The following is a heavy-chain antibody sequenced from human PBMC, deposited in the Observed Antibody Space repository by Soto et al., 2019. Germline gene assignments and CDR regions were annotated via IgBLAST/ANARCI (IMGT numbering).Heavy chain of an antibody. Sequence: EVQLVQTGGGLIQPGGSLRLSCDASGFSVGSNYMHWVRLAPGKGLDWVSAIFSSGATYYADSVKGRFTISRDNSKNTVSLQMNILRPDDTAVYYCARDPFSQYSYDTSGVLIWGHGSLVSVSS. J-gene: IGHJ1*01. D-gene: IGHD3-3*01. CDR3: ARDPFSQYSYDTSGVLI. V-gene: IGHV3-53*02. CDR2: IFSSGAT. CDR1: GFSVGSNY.